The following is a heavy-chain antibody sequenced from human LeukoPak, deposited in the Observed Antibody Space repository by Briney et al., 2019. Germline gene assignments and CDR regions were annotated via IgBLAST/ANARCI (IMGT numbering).Heavy chain of an antibody. D-gene: IGHD1-14*01. CDR3: ARLRGPIRISIRRIFDY. CDR1: GYSFTRYW. CDR2: IYPGDSDA. Sequence: PGESLKISCKGSGYSFTRYWIAWVRQMPGKGLKWMGIIYPGDSDARYSPSFQGQVTISADKSISAAYLQWSSLKAPDTAMYYCARLRGPIRISIRRIFDYWGQGTLVTVSS. J-gene: IGHJ4*02. V-gene: IGHV5-51*01.